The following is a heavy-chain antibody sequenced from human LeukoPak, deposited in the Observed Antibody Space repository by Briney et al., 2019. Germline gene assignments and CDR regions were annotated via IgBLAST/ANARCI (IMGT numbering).Heavy chain of an antibody. V-gene: IGHV1-24*01. D-gene: IGHD4-23*01. CDR1: GYTLTELS. J-gene: IGHJ3*02. CDR2: FDPEDGET. CDR3: ASFRNYGGNGLAFDI. Sequence: GASVKVSCKVSGYTLTELSMHWVRLAPGKGLEWMGGFDPEDGETIYAQKFQGRVTMTEDTSTDTAYMELSSLRSEDTAVYYCASFRNYGGNGLAFDIWGQGTMVTVSS.